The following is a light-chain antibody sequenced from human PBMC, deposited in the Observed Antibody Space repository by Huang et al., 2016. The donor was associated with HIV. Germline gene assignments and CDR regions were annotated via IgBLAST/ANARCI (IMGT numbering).Light chain of an antibody. CDR1: QSISSY. V-gene: IGKV1-39*01. CDR2: ATS. CDR3: QQTYTTPWT. J-gene: IGKJ1*01. Sequence: DIQMTQSPSSLSASVGGRVIVACRANQSISSYLNWYQQKPGTAPKLLIYATSSWQSGVPPRFSGRGTGTTFILTITDLQPEDFASYYCQQTYTTPWTFGQGTRVEIK.